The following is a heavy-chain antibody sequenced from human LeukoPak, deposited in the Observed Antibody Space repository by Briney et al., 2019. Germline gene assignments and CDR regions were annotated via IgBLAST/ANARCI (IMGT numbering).Heavy chain of an antibody. V-gene: IGHV4-59*01. CDR2: IYYSGST. CDR3: ARGYYDSSGYLISYNWFDP. J-gene: IGHJ5*02. Sequence: SETLSLTCTVSGGSISSYWWSWIRQPPGKGLEWIGYIYYSGSTNYNPSLKSRVTISVDTSKNQFSLKLSSVTAADTAVYYCARGYYDSSGYLISYNWFDPWSQGTLVTVSS. D-gene: IGHD3-22*01. CDR1: GGSISSYW.